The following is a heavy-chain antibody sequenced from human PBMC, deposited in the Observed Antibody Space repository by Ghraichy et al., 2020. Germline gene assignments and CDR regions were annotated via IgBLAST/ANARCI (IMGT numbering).Heavy chain of an antibody. J-gene: IGHJ4*01. D-gene: IGHD2-15*01. CDR3: ARGTRPSCNGASCYPLDY. CDR2: IAGNGVDT. Sequence: GGSLRLSCAVSGFTFETYAMTWVRQAPGKGPEWVSSIAGNGVDTYYINSVKGRFTISMESSKTTVYLQMNSVRAEDTAMYYCARGTRPSCNGASCYPLDYWGHGTLVTVAS. CDR1: GFTFETYA. V-gene: IGHV3-23*01.